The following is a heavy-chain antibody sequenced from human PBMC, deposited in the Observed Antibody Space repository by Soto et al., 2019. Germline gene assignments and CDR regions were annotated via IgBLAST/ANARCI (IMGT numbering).Heavy chain of an antibody. CDR2: ITPMLGTS. J-gene: IGHJ5*02. CDR1: GGTFSKYG. CDR3: ATYRPGSCGANWFDP. D-gene: IGHD1-26*01. V-gene: IGHV1-69*01. Sequence: QLVQSGAEVKKPGSSVKVSCQAFGGTFSKYGVSWVRQAPGQGLQWMGGITPMLGTSTITQRFHDRVTLTADEFTTVAYMELNSLTSEDTAIYYCATYRPGSCGANWFDPWGQGTLLTVSP.